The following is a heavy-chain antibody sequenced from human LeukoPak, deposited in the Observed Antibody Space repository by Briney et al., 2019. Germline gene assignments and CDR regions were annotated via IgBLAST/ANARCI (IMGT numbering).Heavy chain of an antibody. Sequence: SETLSLTCTVSGGSISSYYWSWIRQPPGKGLEWIGYIYYSGSTNYNPSLKSRVTISVDTSKNQFSLRLSSVTAADTAVYYCAGSGSGSYYSPWYFDLWGRGTLVTVSS. CDR2: IYYSGST. CDR3: AGSGSGSYYSPWYFDL. V-gene: IGHV4-59*01. J-gene: IGHJ2*01. D-gene: IGHD3-10*01. CDR1: GGSISSYY.